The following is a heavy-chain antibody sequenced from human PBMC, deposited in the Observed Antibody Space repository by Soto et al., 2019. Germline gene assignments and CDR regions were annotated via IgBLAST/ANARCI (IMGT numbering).Heavy chain of an antibody. CDR3: ARGFSSVSMDA. CDR1: GDSVGSGCYY. V-gene: IGHV4-61*01. CDR2: IYSSGSA. J-gene: IGHJ6*02. D-gene: IGHD6-19*01. Sequence: XETLSLSSTVSGDSVGSGCYYWSWIRQPPGKGLEWIGYIYSSGSANYNPSLKSRVTISRDTSKNQISLKVASVTAADTAGYYCARGFSSVSMDAWGQGTTVTVSS.